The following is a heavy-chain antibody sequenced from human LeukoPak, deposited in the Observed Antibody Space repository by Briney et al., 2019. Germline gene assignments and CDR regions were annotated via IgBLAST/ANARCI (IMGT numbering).Heavy chain of an antibody. CDR1: GYTFTSYY. V-gene: IGHV1-46*01. J-gene: IGHJ5*02. CDR2: INPSGGST. Sequence: GASVKVSCKACGYTFTSYYMHWVRQAPGQGLELMGIINPSGGSTSYAQKFQGRVTKTRDTSTSTVYMELSSLRSEDTAVYYCARDGAHDYGDFTNWFDPWGQGTLVTLSS. D-gene: IGHD4-17*01. CDR3: ARDGAHDYGDFTNWFDP.